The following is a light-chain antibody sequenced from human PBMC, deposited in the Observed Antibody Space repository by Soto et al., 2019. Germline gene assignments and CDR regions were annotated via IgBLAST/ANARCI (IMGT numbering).Light chain of an antibody. Sequence: QSALTQPASVSGSPGQSITISCTGTSSDIGTYNLVSWYQHYPGKAPKLMIYEGIKRPSGVSNRFSGSKSGNTASLTISGLQAEDEADYYCSSYTGSTNYVFGTGTKLTVL. J-gene: IGLJ1*01. CDR1: SSDIGTYNL. V-gene: IGLV2-14*02. CDR3: SSYTGSTNYV. CDR2: EGI.